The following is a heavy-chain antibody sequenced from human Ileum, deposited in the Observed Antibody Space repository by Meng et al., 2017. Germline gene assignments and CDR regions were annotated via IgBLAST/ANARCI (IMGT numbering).Heavy chain of an antibody. CDR1: GASLSTSNL. Sequence: VQLQESGPGLGKPSGTLALNCAVSGASLSTSNLWNWVRQPPGKGLEWIGEIHHSGTTNYNPSLKSRVTISLDKSKNQFSLELRSVTAADTAVYYCARHDYGDPTAALDYWGQGTLVTVSS. CDR2: IHHSGTT. D-gene: IGHD4-17*01. V-gene: IGHV4-4*02. J-gene: IGHJ4*02. CDR3: ARHDYGDPTAALDY.